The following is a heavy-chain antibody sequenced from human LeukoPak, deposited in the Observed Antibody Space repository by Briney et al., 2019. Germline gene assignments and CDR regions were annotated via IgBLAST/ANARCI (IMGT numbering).Heavy chain of an antibody. CDR1: GFTFSDYY. Sequence: PGGSLRLSCAASGFTFSDYYMSWIRQAPGKGLEWVSYISSSSSYTNYADSVKGRFTISRDNSKNTLYLQMNSLRAEDTAVYYCAKLIVVVPAAIDYWGQGTLVTVSS. D-gene: IGHD2-2*01. CDR3: AKLIVVVPAAIDY. V-gene: IGHV3-11*03. J-gene: IGHJ4*02. CDR2: ISSSSSYT.